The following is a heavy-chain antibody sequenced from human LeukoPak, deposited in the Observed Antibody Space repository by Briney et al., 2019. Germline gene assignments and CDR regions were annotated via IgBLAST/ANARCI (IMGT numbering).Heavy chain of an antibody. J-gene: IGHJ4*02. CDR3: TREGGHDSSCYYPYYFDY. CDR2: IRSKAYGGTT. CDR1: GFTFGDYA. Sequence: GGSLRLSCTASGFTFGDYAMSWVRQAPGKGLEWVGFIRSKAYGGTTEYAASVKGRFTISRDDSKSIAYLQMNSLKTEDTAVYYCTREGGHDSSCYYPYYFDYWGQGTLVTVSS. D-gene: IGHD3-22*01. V-gene: IGHV3-49*04.